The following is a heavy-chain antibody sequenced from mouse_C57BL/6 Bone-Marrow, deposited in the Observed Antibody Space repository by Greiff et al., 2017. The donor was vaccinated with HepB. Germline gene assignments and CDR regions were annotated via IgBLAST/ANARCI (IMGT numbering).Heavy chain of an antibody. CDR1: GYTFTDYY. Sequence: VQLQQSGPVLVKPGASVKMSCKASGYTFTDYYMNWVKQSHGKSLEWIGVINPYNGGTSYNQKFKGKATLTVDKSSSTACMELNSLTSEDSAVYYCARRGTNWDWFAYWGQGTLVTVSA. D-gene: IGHD4-1*01. CDR3: ARRGTNWDWFAY. V-gene: IGHV1-19*01. CDR2: INPYNGGT. J-gene: IGHJ3*01.